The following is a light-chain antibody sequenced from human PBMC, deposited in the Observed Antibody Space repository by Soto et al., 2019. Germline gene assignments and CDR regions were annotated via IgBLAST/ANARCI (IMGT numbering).Light chain of an antibody. Sequence: SYELTQPPSVSVSPGQIARITCSGDKLGDKYACWYQQKPGQSPVLVIYQDSKRPSGIPERFSGSNSGNTATLTISGTQAMDEADYYCQAWDSSTEVVFGGGTKVTVL. CDR2: QDS. CDR3: QAWDSSTEVV. V-gene: IGLV3-1*01. J-gene: IGLJ2*01. CDR1: KLGDKY.